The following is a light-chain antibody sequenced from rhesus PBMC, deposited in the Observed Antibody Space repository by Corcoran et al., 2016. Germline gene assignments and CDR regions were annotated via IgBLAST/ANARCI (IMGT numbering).Light chain of an antibody. V-gene: IGKV1-28*02. Sequence: DIQMTQSSSSLSASVGDTVTISRRASQDISRYLNWFQQKPGKAPKLLIYTASSLESGVPSRFRGSGSGTEFTLANSSLQPEDYASYYCLQHKSYPRTFSQGTKVEIK. CDR2: TAS. CDR1: QDISRY. CDR3: LQHKSYPRT. J-gene: IGKJ1*01.